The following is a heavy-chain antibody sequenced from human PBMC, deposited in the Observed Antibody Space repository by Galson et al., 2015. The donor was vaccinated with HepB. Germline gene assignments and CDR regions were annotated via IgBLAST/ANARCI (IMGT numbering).Heavy chain of an antibody. CDR3: AREKSDCSSTSRYATNWFDS. Sequence: SVKVSCKASGYTFTSYYMHWVRQAPGQGLEWMGIINPSGGSTSYAQKLQGRVTMTRDTSTSTVYMELSSLRSEDTAVYYCAREKSDCSSTSRYATNWFDSWGQGTPVTVSS. V-gene: IGHV1-46*04. J-gene: IGHJ5*01. CDR2: INPSGGST. D-gene: IGHD2-2*01. CDR1: GYTFTSYY.